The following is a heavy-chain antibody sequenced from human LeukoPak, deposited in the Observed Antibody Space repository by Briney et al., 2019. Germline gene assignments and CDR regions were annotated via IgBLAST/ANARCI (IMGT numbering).Heavy chain of an antibody. V-gene: IGHV3-48*01. D-gene: IGHD1-14*01. CDR1: GFTFNTYT. CDR2: ISGSSGII. Sequence: QPGGSLRLSCAASGFTFNTYTMNWVRQAPGKGLEWVSYISGSSGIIDYADSVRGRFTISRDNAKNSLYLQMNSLRAEDTAVYYCATRQGGNPAYWGQGTLVTVSS. CDR3: ATRQGGNPAY. J-gene: IGHJ4*02.